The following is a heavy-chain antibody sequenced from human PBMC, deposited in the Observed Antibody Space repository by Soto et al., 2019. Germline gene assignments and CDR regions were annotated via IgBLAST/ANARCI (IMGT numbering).Heavy chain of an antibody. J-gene: IGHJ3*02. V-gene: IGHV4-39*02. Sequence: SETLSLTCTVSGGSIGSSSYYWGWIRQPPGKGLEWIGSIYYSGSTYYNPSLKSRVTISVDTSKNQFSLKLSSVTAADTAVYYCARDRESVLLWFGELNHDAFDIWGQGTMVTVSS. CDR2: IYYSGST. CDR3: ARDRESVLLWFGELNHDAFDI. CDR1: GGSIGSSSYY. D-gene: IGHD3-10*01.